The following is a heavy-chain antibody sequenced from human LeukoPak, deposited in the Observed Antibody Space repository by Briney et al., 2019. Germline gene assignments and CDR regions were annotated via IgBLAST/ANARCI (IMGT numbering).Heavy chain of an antibody. CDR2: IYPGDSDT. CDR1: GYSFTNYW. D-gene: IGHD5-12*01. CDR3: ASPGKRGYSGYDPFDH. J-gene: IGHJ4*02. Sequence: KVGESLQISCKGSGYSFTNYWIGWVRQLPGKGLEWMGIIYPGDSDTRYSPSFQGQVTISADKSISTAYLQWSSLKASDTAMYYCASPGKRGYSGYDPFDHWGQGTLVTVSS. V-gene: IGHV5-51*01.